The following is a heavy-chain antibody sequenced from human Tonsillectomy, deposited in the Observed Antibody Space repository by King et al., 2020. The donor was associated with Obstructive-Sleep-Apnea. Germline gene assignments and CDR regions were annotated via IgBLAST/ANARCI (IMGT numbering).Heavy chain of an antibody. J-gene: IGHJ3*02. CDR1: GFTFSYSS. CDR3: AREIDDGPDAFDI. D-gene: IGHD4-17*01. V-gene: IGHV3-48*04. Sequence: QLVQSGGGLVQPGGSLRLSCAASGFTFSYSSMNWVRQAPGKGLDWVSYITSSSSTIYYADSVKGRFTISRDNAKNSLYLQMDSLRAEDTAVYYCAREIDDGPDAFDIWGQGTMVTVSS. CDR2: ITSSSSTI.